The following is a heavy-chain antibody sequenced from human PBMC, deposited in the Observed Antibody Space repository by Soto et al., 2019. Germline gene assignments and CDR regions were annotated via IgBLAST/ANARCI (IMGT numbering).Heavy chain of an antibody. J-gene: IGHJ6*02. Sequence: DVQLLESGGHLVQPGGSLRLSCAASGFTFSSYAMSWVRQAPGQGLEWVSSVSAGGDMTYYSDSVMGRFTISRDNSNNALFLQMNSLRIEDTALYYCARGDRGGSGSPASYYYSGLDVWGQGTTVTVS. CDR3: ARGDRGGSGSPASYYYSGLDV. CDR2: VSAGGDMT. V-gene: IGHV3-23*01. D-gene: IGHD3-10*01. CDR1: GFTFSSYA.